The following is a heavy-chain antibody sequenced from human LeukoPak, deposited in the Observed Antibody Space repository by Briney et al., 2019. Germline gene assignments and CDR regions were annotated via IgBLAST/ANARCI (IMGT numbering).Heavy chain of an antibody. CDR3: ARGRFLEWIQAPNTFDY. V-gene: IGHV4-30-4*08. J-gene: IGHJ4*02. Sequence: SETLSLTCTVSGGSISSSSYYWGWIRQPPGKGLEWIGYIYYSGSTYYNPSLKSRVTISVDTSKNQFSLKLSSVTAADTAVYYCARGRFLEWIQAPNTFDYWGQGTLVTVSS. D-gene: IGHD3-3*01. CDR2: IYYSGST. CDR1: GGSISSSSYY.